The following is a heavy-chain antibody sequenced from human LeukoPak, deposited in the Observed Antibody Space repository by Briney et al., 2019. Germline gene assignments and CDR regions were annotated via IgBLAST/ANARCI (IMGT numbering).Heavy chain of an antibody. CDR1: GFTFSNYA. J-gene: IGHJ4*02. V-gene: IGHV3-30*18. D-gene: IGHD3-16*01. Sequence: GGSLRLSCAASGFTFSNYAMHWVRQAPGKGLEWVAVISCDGSTKYYVDSVKGRFTISRDNSNNTLYLQMSSLSAADTAVYYCAKGTVATRRGSFDYWGQGTLVTVSS. CDR2: ISCDGSTK. CDR3: AKGTVATRRGSFDY.